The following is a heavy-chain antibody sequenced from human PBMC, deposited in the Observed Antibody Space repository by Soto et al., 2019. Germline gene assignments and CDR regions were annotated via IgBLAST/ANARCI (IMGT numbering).Heavy chain of an antibody. Sequence: GSLRLSCAASGFSFSDHYMSWIRQAPGKGLEWVSYISSSTFYTNYADSVKGRFTISRDNAKNSLYLQMNSLRAEDTAVYYCATDDSSVLEYFDYWGQGILVTVSS. CDR1: GFSFSDHY. D-gene: IGHD3-22*01. CDR3: ATDDSSVLEYFDY. CDR2: ISSSTFYT. J-gene: IGHJ4*02. V-gene: IGHV3-11*06.